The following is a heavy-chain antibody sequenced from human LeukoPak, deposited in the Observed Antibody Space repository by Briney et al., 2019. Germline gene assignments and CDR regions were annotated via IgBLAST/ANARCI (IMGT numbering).Heavy chain of an antibody. V-gene: IGHV3-66*02. CDR3: AIFGDYYHYGMDV. D-gene: IGHD2-21*01. CDR2: IYSGGST. CDR1: GFTVSSNY. J-gene: IGHJ6*02. Sequence: GGSLRLSCAASGFTVSSNYMSWVRQAPGKGLEWVSVIYSGGSTYYADSVKGRFTISRDNSKNTLYLQMNSLRAEDTAVYYCAIFGDYYHYGMDVWGQGTTVTVSS.